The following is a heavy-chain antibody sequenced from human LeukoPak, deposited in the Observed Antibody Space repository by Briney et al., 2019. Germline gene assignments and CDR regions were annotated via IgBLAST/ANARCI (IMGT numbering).Heavy chain of an antibody. V-gene: IGHV3-11*04. J-gene: IGHJ5*02. CDR1: GFTFSDYY. CDR3: ARDRNNWNDRGWFDP. CDR2: ISSSGSTI. Sequence: AGGSLRLSCAASGFTFSDYYMSWIRQAPGKGLEWVSYISSSGSTIYYADSVKGRFTISRDNAKNSLYLQMNSLRAEDTAVYYCARDRNNWNDRGWFDPWGQGTLVTVSS. D-gene: IGHD1-1*01.